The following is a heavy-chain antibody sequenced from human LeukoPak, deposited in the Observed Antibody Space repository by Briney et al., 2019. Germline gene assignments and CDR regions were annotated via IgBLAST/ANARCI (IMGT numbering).Heavy chain of an antibody. D-gene: IGHD3-22*01. CDR1: GYSFTSYG. V-gene: IGHV1-18*01. CDR3: AKSGASSGYSPIDY. CDR2: ISTYDGNT. J-gene: IGHJ4*02. Sequence: ASVKVSCKASGYSFTSYGISWVRQAPGQGLEWMGWISTYDGNTNFAQNVQGRVTMSTDSSTGTAYMELTSLRSDDTAVYYCAKSGASSGYSPIDYWGPGTLVTVSS.